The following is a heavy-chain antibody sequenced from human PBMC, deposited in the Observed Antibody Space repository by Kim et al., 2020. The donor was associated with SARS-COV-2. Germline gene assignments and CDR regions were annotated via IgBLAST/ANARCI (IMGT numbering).Heavy chain of an antibody. D-gene: IGHD2-2*02. CDR3: ARARGIVVVPAAIEWFDP. CDR2: IYYSGST. CDR1: GGSISSGGYY. V-gene: IGHV4-31*03. Sequence: SETLSLTCTVSGGSISSGGYYWSWIRQHPGKGLEWIGYIYYSGSTYYNPSLKSRVTISVDTSKNQFSLKLSSVTAADTAVYYCARARGIVVVPAAIEWFDPWGQGTLVTVSS. J-gene: IGHJ5*02.